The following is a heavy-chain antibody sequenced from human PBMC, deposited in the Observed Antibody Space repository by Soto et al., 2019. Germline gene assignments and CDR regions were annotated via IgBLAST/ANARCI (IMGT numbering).Heavy chain of an antibody. CDR2: INPNSGGT. Sequence: QVQLVQSGAEVKKPGASVKVSCKASGYTFTGYYMHWVRQAPGQGLEWMGWINPNSGGTNYAQKFQGWVTMTRDTSISTAYMELGRLRSDDTAVYYCARDRFVWRRGSWGMDVWGQGTTVTVSS. CDR1: GYTFTGYY. D-gene: IGHD2-8*01. J-gene: IGHJ6*02. V-gene: IGHV1-2*04. CDR3: ARDRFVWRRGSWGMDV.